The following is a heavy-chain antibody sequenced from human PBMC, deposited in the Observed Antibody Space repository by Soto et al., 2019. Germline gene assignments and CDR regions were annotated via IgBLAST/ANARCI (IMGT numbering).Heavy chain of an antibody. CDR2: IVVGSGNT. D-gene: IGHD6-19*01. Sequence: ASVKVSCKASGFTFTSSAVQWVRQARGQRLEWIGWIVVGSGNTNYAQKFQERVTITRDMSTSTAYMELSSLRSEDTAVYYCAVGYSSGWHDYYYYYGMDVWGQGTTVTVSS. CDR1: GFTFTSSA. J-gene: IGHJ6*02. CDR3: AVGYSSGWHDYYYYYGMDV. V-gene: IGHV1-58*01.